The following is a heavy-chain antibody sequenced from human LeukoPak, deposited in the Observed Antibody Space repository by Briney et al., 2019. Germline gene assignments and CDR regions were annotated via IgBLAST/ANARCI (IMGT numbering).Heavy chain of an antibody. CDR2: KDYSGST. V-gene: IGHV4-59*01. J-gene: IGHJ2*01. Sequence: SETLSLTCTVSGGSISRYYWSWIRQPPGKGLEWIGCKDYSGSTNYNRSLKSRVTIVDTSKNQFSLKLSSVTAADTAVYYCARVYYSSSYDYWYFDLWGRGTLVTVSS. D-gene: IGHD6-13*01. CDR1: GGSISRYY. CDR3: ARVYYSSSYDYWYFDL.